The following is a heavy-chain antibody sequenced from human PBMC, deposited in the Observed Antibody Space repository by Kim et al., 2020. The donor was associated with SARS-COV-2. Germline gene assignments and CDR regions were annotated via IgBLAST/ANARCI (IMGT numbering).Heavy chain of an antibody. J-gene: IGHJ4*01. Sequence: ASVKVSCKASGYTFSNHAIHWVRQAPGQGLEWMGWSNTETGSLTYAQGFPGRVIFSMDTSVSTAYLQISSLVAEDTAVYYCARVFMGGYSYID. V-gene: IGHV7-4-1*02. CDR1: GYTFSNHA. CDR3: ARVFMGGYSYID. CDR2: SNTETGSL. D-gene: IGHD3-16*01.